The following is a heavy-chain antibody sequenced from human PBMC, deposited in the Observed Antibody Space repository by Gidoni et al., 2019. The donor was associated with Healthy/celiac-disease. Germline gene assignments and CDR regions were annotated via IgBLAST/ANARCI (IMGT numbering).Heavy chain of an antibody. CDR2: ISRSSSYI. CDR1: CFTFSSYS. D-gene: IGHD6-6*01. J-gene: IGHJ4*02. CDR3: ARDSIAARRTDY. V-gene: IGHV3-21*01. Sequence: DVQLVESGGGLVQPGGSLRLSCADSCFTFSSYSMNWVRQAPGTGLEWVSSISRSSSYIYYADSVKGRFTISRDNAKNSLYLQMNSLRAEDTAVYYCARDSIAARRTDYWGQGTLVTVSS.